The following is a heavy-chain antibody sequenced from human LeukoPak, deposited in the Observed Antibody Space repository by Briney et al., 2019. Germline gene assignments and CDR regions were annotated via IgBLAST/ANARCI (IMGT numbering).Heavy chain of an antibody. D-gene: IGHD6-25*01. V-gene: IGHV4-39*02. Sequence: SETLSLTCTVSGDSISRSTYYWDWIRQPPGKGLEWIGSAYYGRSPYFNPSLESRATISVDTSKNHFSLKMSSVTAADTAVYYCARSSGTGTFSYWGQGTLVTVSS. CDR3: ARSSGTGTFSY. J-gene: IGHJ4*02. CDR1: GDSISRSTYY. CDR2: AYYGRSP.